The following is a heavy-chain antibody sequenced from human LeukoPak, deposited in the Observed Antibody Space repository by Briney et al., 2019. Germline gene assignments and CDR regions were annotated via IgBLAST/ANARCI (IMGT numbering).Heavy chain of an antibody. CDR1: GFTFSSYW. J-gene: IGHJ4*02. CDR3: VRESAIVRVPFDN. D-gene: IGHD2/OR15-2a*01. V-gene: IGHV3-74*01. CDR2: INGDGSSA. Sequence: QPGGSLRLSCAASGFTFSSYWMHWVRQAPGKGPVCVSHINGDGSSAGYADSVKGRFTISRDNAKNTLYLQMNGLRVEDTARYYCVRESAIVRVPFDNWGQGILVTVSS.